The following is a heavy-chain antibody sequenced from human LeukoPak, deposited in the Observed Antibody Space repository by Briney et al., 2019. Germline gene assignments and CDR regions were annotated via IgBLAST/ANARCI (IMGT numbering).Heavy chain of an antibody. V-gene: IGHV3-21*01. CDR3: ARDVRSSGWPGRYFDY. Sequence: PGGSLRLSCAASGFTFSSYSMNWVRQAPGKGLEWVSSISSSSSYIYYADSVKGRFTISRDNSKNTLYLQMNSLRAEDTAVYYCARDVRSSGWPGRYFDYWGQGTLVTVSS. D-gene: IGHD6-19*01. J-gene: IGHJ4*02. CDR1: GFTFSSYS. CDR2: ISSSSSYI.